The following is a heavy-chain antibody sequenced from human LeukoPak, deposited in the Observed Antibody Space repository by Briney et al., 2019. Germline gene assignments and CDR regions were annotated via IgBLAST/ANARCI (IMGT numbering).Heavy chain of an antibody. Sequence: GGSLRLSCAASGFTFSSYAMSWVRQAPGKGLEWVSGISGSGDNTYYADSVKGRFTTSRDNSKNTLYLQMNSLRAEDTAVYYCSKDVSSSWSPYYFDYWGQGTLVTVSS. CDR2: ISGSGDNT. CDR1: GFTFSSYA. CDR3: SKDVSSSWSPYYFDY. V-gene: IGHV3-23*01. D-gene: IGHD6-13*01. J-gene: IGHJ4*02.